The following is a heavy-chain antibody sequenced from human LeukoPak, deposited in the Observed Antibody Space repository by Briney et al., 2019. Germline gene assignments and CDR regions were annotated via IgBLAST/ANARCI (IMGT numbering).Heavy chain of an antibody. V-gene: IGHV3-74*01. CDR2: INSDGSGT. CDR3: ASYYYDNGGYWDAFDI. D-gene: IGHD3-22*01. Sequence: GGSLRLSCAASGFTFSTYWMHWVRQAPGQGLVWVSRINSDGSGTSYADSVKGRFTISRDNAKNTLCLQMNSLRAEDTAVYYCASYYYDNGGYWDAFDIWGQGTMVTVSS. J-gene: IGHJ3*02. CDR1: GFTFSTYW.